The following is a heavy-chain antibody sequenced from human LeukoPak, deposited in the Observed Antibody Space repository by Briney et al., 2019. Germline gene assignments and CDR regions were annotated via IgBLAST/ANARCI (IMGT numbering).Heavy chain of an antibody. V-gene: IGHV4-31*03. J-gene: IGHJ4*02. Sequence: PSETLSLTCTVSGGSISSGGYYWSWIRQHPGKGLEWIGYIYYSGSTYYNPSLKSRVTISVDTSKNQFSLKLSSVTAADTAVYYCARGYSYGSTIDYWGQGTLVTVSS. D-gene: IGHD5-18*01. CDR3: ARGYSYGSTIDY. CDR2: IYYSGST. CDR1: GGSISSGGYY.